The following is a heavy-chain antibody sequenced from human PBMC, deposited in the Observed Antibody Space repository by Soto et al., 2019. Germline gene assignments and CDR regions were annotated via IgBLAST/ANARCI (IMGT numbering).Heavy chain of an antibody. J-gene: IGHJ4*02. CDR2: ISYDGGNK. CDR1: GFTFSSYG. CDR3: AKGGFGVVIGFDY. V-gene: IGHV3-30*18. Sequence: PGGSLRLSCAASGFTFSSYGMHWVRQAPGKGLEWVAVISYDGGNKYYADSVKGRFTISRDNSKNTLYLQMNSLRAEDTAVYYCAKGGFGVVIGFDYWGQGTLVTVSS. D-gene: IGHD3-3*01.